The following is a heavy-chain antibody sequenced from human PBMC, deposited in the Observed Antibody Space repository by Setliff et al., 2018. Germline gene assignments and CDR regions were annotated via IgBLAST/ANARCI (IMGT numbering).Heavy chain of an antibody. CDR1: GYTFTRYG. J-gene: IGHJ6*02. D-gene: IGHD1-20*01. V-gene: IGHV1-18*01. CDR3: AKGGNITRETYYYYGMDV. Sequence: ASVKVSCKASGYTFTRYGISWVRQAPGKGFEWMGWIGPYNGNTYYAQKFQGRVAITTGTSTSTAYMELRSLRSDDTAVYYCAKGGNITRETYYYYGMDVWGQGTTVTVSS. CDR2: IGPYNGNT.